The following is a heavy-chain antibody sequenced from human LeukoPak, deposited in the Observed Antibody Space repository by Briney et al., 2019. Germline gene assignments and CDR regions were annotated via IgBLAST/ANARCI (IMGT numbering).Heavy chain of an antibody. Sequence: SETLTLTCTVSGYPISSGYNTWGRIRQPSGKGLEWVGYSFHTGNSYCNPSLRSRVTISVDRSRNQFSLRLTSVTAADTAVYYCARELWFVNAPGSWLDPWGPGTLVAVSS. CDR3: ARELWFVNAPGSWLDP. J-gene: IGHJ5*02. D-gene: IGHD3-10*01. CDR1: GYPISSGYNT. V-gene: IGHV4-30-2*01. CDR2: SFHTGNS.